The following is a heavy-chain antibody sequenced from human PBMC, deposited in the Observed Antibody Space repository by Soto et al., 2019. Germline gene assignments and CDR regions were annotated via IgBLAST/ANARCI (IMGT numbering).Heavy chain of an antibody. D-gene: IGHD1-26*01. J-gene: IGHJ6*02. Sequence: SETLSLSCTVSGGSISIYYWSWIRQPPGKGLEWIGYIYYSGSTNYNPSLKGRVTISVDTSKNQFSLKLSSVTAADTAVYYCERGGDGSGAKYYYYGMDVWGQGTTVTVSS. CDR3: ERGGDGSGAKYYYYGMDV. CDR2: IYYSGST. CDR1: GGSISIYY. V-gene: IGHV4-59*01.